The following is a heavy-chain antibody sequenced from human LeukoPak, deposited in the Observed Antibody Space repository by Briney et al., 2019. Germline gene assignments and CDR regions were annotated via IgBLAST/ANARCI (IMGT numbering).Heavy chain of an antibody. V-gene: IGHV4-59*01. CDR2: IYYSGST. J-gene: IGHJ4*02. D-gene: IGHD5-24*01. CDR1: GGSISSYY. Sequence: SETLSLTCTVSGGSISSYYWSWIRQPPGKGLEWIGYIYYSGSTNYNPSLKSRVTISVDTSKNQFFLKLSSVTAADTAVYYCAVSRGDGYNYDYYFDYWGQGTLVTVSS. CDR3: AVSRGDGYNYDYYFDY.